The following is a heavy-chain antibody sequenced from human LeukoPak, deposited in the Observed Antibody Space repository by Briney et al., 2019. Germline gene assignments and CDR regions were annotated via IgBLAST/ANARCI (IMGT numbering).Heavy chain of an antibody. V-gene: IGHV3-23*01. CDR1: GFTFGGYA. CDR2: ISGSGESK. Sequence: GGSLRLSCAASGFTFGGYAMTWVRQAPGRGLEWVSAISGSGESKYYADSVKGRCTFSRDNSKNVFYLQMNSLRAEDTAVYYCAIAGAGYSNGWTPGPFDYWGRGTLVTVSS. CDR3: AIAGAGYSNGWTPGPFDY. D-gene: IGHD6-19*01. J-gene: IGHJ4*02.